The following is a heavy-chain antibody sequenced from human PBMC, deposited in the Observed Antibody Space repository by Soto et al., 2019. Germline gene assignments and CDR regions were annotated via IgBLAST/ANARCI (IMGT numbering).Heavy chain of an antibody. CDR2: IKSKTDGGSA. J-gene: IGHJ4*01. D-gene: IGHD3-10*01. CDR3: TTDSRTTMPEVRFDY. Sequence: LRLSCAASGFAFSNAWINWVRQAPGKGLQWVGRIKSKTDGGSADYAAPVKGRFAVSRDDSKNIVYLQMNSLKIEDTAVYYCTTDSRTTMPEVRFDYWGHGTLVTVSS. CDR1: GFAFSNAW. V-gene: IGHV3-15*07.